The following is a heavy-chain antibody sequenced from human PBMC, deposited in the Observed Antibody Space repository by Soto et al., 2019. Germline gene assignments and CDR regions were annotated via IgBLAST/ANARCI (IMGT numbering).Heavy chain of an antibody. CDR1: GASFTGYY. CDR2: VSHSGTA. V-gene: IGHV4-34*01. CDR3: ARYGGTAIWYFDI. D-gene: IGHD2-15*01. J-gene: IGHJ2*01. Sequence: QVRLQQWGAGLLKPSETLSLTCAVYGASFTGYYWTWLRQSPGKGLEWIGEVSHSGTAKYNPSLKSRVTISLDTSKSQFSLELTSVTAADTAVYYCARYGGTAIWYFDIWGRDTSVSVSS.